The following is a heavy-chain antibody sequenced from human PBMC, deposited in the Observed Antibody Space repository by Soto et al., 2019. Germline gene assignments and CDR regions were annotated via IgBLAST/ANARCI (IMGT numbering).Heavy chain of an antibody. J-gene: IGHJ6*02. D-gene: IGHD3-10*01. V-gene: IGHV3-30*18. Sequence: QVQLVESGGGVVQPGRSLRLSCAASGFTFSDYGMHWVRQAPGKGLEWVAVISYVGSNKYYADSVKGRFTISRDNSKNTVSLQLNSLRAEDTALYYCAKDDKRVGSGDNYGMDVWGQGTTVTVSS. CDR1: GFTFSDYG. CDR3: AKDDKRVGSGDNYGMDV. CDR2: ISYVGSNK.